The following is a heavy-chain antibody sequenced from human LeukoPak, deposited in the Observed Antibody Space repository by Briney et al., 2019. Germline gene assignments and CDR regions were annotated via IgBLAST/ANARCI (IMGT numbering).Heavy chain of an antibody. CDR1: GFTFSSYE. CDR3: ARSKRGFPYYFDY. J-gene: IGHJ4*02. Sequence: GGSLRLSCAASGFTFSSYEMNWVRQAPGKGLEWFSYISGSGTTIYYADSVKGRFTISRDNAKNSLYLQMNSLRAEDTAVYYCARSKRGFPYYFDYWGQGTLVTVSS. CDR2: ISGSGTTI. V-gene: IGHV3-48*03. D-gene: IGHD3-10*01.